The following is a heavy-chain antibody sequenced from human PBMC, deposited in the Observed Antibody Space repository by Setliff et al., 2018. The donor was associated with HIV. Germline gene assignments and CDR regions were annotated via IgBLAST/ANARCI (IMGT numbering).Heavy chain of an antibody. Sequence: SETLSLTCAVSGYSISSGYYWGWIRQPPGKGLEWIGSIYHSGSTYYNPSLKSRVTISVDTSKNQFSLKLSSVTAADTAVYYCARMYSGYDWSPAGARTRYFDYWGQGILVTVS. CDR3: ARMYSGYDWSPAGARTRYFDY. J-gene: IGHJ4*02. CDR1: GYSISSGYY. CDR2: IYHSGST. D-gene: IGHD5-12*01. V-gene: IGHV4-38-2*01.